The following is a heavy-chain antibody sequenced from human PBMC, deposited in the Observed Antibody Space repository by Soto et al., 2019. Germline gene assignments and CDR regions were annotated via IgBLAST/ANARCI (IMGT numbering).Heavy chain of an antibody. CDR1: GGSFRGYY. V-gene: IGHV4-34*01. CDR2: VNHSGST. CDR3: ARGCQDIVVVVAAPASDAFDI. Sequence: QVQLQQWGAGRLKPSETLSLTCAVYGGSFRGYYWSWIRQPPGKGLEWIGEVNHSGSTNYNPSLKSRVTISLDTSKRLFGLTLSPVTAADTAVYYCARGCQDIVVVVAAPASDAFDIWGQGTMVTVSS. J-gene: IGHJ3*02. D-gene: IGHD2-15*01.